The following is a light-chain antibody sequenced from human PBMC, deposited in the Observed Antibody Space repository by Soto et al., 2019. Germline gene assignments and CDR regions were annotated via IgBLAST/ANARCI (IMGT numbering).Light chain of an antibody. CDR2: EGS. CDR3: CAYVSSNTLL. V-gene: IGLV2-23*01. J-gene: IGLJ3*02. CDR1: SSDVGGYDL. Sequence: QSALTQPASVSGSPGQSITISCTGTSSDVGGYDLVSWYQQHPGKAPKLIIYEGSKRPSGISNRFSCSKSGNTASLIISGLQGDDEGDYYCCAYVSSNTLLFGGGTKVTVL.